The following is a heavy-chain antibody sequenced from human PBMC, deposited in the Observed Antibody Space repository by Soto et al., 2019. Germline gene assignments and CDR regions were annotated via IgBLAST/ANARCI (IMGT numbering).Heavy chain of an antibody. CDR1: IVSPSCGWF. Sequence: XAAAIVSPSCGWFRSWIPLPAWKGLAWIANMYHDGNSHYNPSLKSRVTMSVGTSKNQFALKLNSVTAADTAVYDCAKAKPGRYDDYESNWFESWGQGTLVTVSS. J-gene: IGHJ5*01. D-gene: IGHD4-17*01. V-gene: IGHV4-38-2*01. CDR3: AKAKPGRYDDYESNWFES. CDR2: MYHDGNS.